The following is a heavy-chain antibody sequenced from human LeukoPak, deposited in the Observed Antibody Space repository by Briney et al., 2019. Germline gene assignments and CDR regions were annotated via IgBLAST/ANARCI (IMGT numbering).Heavy chain of an antibody. D-gene: IGHD6-13*01. CDR2: IYHTGIT. CDR3: AGRIAAAGSVGP. V-gene: IGHV4-4*02. Sequence: ESGPTLVNPSGTMSLTCAISGASITNRNWWSWVRQPPGKGLEWIGEIYHTGITKYSPSLKSRVTISVDKSKNQFSLNVTSVTAADTAVYYCAGRIAAAGSVGPWGQGTLVTVSS. J-gene: IGHJ5*02. CDR1: GASITNRNW.